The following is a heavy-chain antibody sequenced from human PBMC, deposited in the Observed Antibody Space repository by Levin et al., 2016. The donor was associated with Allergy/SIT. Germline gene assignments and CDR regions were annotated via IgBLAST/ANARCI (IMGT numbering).Heavy chain of an antibody. V-gene: IGHV4-34*01. CDR3: ARAQLERRLFKIFDY. Sequence: WIRQPPGKGLEWIGEINHSGSTNYNPSLKSRVTISVDTSKNQFSLKLSSVTAADTAVYYCARAQLERRLFKIFDYWGQGTLVTVSS. J-gene: IGHJ4*02. CDR2: INHSGST. D-gene: IGHD1-1*01.